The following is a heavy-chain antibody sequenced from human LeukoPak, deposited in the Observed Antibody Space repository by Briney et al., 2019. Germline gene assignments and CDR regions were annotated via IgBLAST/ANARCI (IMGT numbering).Heavy chain of an antibody. CDR1: GGSITSSCYY. D-gene: IGHD6-13*01. Sequence: PETLSLTCTVSGGSITSSCYYWGWTRHPPGKGLEWFGNTYYGGRNYYSTFLKSRATMSVTTSKTHFSLKLSSGTAADTAVYYCARLVSSISWFDMWGQGTMVTVSS. J-gene: IGHJ3*02. V-gene: IGHV4-39*02. CDR3: ARLVSSISWFDM. CDR2: TYYGGRN.